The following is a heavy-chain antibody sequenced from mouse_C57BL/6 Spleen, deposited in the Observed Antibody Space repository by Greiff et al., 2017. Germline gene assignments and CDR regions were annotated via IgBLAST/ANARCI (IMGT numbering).Heavy chain of an antibody. CDR3: APIYYGNGYAMDY. CDR2: INPNNGGT. CDR1: GYTFTDYY. D-gene: IGHD2-1*01. J-gene: IGHJ4*01. Sequence: EVQLQQSGPELVKPGASVKISCKASGYTFTDYYMYWVKQSHGKSLEWIGDINPNNGGTSYNQKFKGKATLTVDKSSSTAYMELRSLTSEDSAVYYCAPIYYGNGYAMDYWGQGTSVTVSS. V-gene: IGHV1-26*01.